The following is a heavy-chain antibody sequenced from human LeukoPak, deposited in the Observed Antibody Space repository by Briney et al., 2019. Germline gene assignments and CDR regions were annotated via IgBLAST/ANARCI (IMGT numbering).Heavy chain of an antibody. CDR3: TRDLSSGMPGGFDY. CDR1: GFTYRRYS. Sequence: GGSLRLSCPAPGFTYRRYSMNWVRQAPGKGLEWVATMSSGSYYIYHANSVRGRFTISRDNVRNSLYLQMDSLRPEDASVYYCTRDLSSGMPGGFDYWGQGILVTVSS. V-gene: IGHV3-21*01. CDR2: MSSGSYYI. D-gene: IGHD2-2*01. J-gene: IGHJ4*02.